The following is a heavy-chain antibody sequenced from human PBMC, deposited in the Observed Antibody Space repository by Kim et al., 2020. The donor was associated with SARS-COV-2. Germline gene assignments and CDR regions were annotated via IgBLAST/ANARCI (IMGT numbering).Heavy chain of an antibody. CDR2: ISHGGGGT. CDR1: GFIFSDYA. J-gene: IGHJ4*02. Sequence: GGSLRLSCAASGFIFSDYAMSWVRRAPGKGLEWVSAISHGGGGTYYADSVKGRFTISRDNSKNTIFLQMNSLSAEDTATYYCAKSTQGGWYGSEYLDSWGQGILVNVSS. V-gene: IGHV3-23*01. CDR3: AKSTQGGWYGSEYLDS. D-gene: IGHD6-19*01.